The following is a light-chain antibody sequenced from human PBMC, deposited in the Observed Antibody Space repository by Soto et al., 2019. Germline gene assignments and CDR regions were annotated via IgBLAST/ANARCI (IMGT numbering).Light chain of an antibody. J-gene: IGLJ1*01. Sequence: QSVLTQPASVSGSPGQSITISCTGTSSDVGGYDYVSWYQLHPGKAPKLMVFEVSNRPSGVSYRFSSSKSGNTASLTISGLPAEDAADYFCSSYSISTAYLFGTGTKVTVL. CDR3: SSYSISTAYL. CDR1: SSDVGGYDY. V-gene: IGLV2-14*01. CDR2: EVS.